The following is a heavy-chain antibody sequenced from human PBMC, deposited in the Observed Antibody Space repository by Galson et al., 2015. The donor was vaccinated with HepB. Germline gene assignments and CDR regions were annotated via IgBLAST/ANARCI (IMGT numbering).Heavy chain of an antibody. CDR2: IYPGDSTT. CDR1: GYNFASYW. J-gene: IGHJ5*02. D-gene: IGHD6-13*01. V-gene: IGHV5-51*03. CDR3: ARRRAYSSSWYTSDNWFVP. Sequence: QSGAEVKKPGESLKISCQASGYNFASYWIGWVRQMPGKDLEWMGIIYPGDSTTRYSPSFQGQVTISADRSSNTAYLQWNSLKASDTAMYYCARRRAYSSSWYTSDNWFVPWGQGTLVTVSS.